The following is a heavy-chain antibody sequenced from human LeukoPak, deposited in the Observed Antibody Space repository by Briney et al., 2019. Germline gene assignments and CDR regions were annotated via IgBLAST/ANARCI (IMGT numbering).Heavy chain of an antibody. CDR1: GFTFDDYG. CDR3: ARSDCSSTSCYNYYYYMDV. J-gene: IGHJ6*03. V-gene: IGHV3-20*01. D-gene: IGHD2-2*02. Sequence: PGGSLRLSCAASGFTFDDYGMSWVRQAPGKELEWVSGINWNGGSTGYADSVKGRFTISRDNAKNSLYLQMNSLRAEDTALYHCARSDCSSTSCYNYYYYMDVWGKGTTVTVSS. CDR2: INWNGGST.